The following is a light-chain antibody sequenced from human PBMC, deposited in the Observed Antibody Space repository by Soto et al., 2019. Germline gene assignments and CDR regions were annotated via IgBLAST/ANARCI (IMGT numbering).Light chain of an antibody. V-gene: IGKV3-20*01. CDR1: QSVSSSY. Sequence: EIVLTQSPGTLSLSPGERATLSCRASQSVSSSYLAWYQQRPGQAPRLLIYGASSRATGIPDRFSGTGSGTDCTLTISRLEPEDFAVYYCQQSVSSPYTFGQGTKLEIK. CDR2: GAS. J-gene: IGKJ2*01. CDR3: QQSVSSPYT.